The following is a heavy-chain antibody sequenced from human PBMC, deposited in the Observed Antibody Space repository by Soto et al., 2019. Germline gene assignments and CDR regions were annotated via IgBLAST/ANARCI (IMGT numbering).Heavy chain of an antibody. V-gene: IGHV2-5*02. CDR1: WFSFTTTRMG. Sequence: QITLKEAGPPLVKPTATLTLTCTFSWFSFTTTRMGVGWTRQPPGKALEWLAIIYWDGESRYNPLLRRRLTLTEDTSKNQVVLTMTNMDPKDTATYYCAHRDSTGTTTYFDSWGQGIPVTVAS. D-gene: IGHD1-1*01. J-gene: IGHJ4*02. CDR2: IYWDGES. CDR3: AHRDSTGTTTYFDS.